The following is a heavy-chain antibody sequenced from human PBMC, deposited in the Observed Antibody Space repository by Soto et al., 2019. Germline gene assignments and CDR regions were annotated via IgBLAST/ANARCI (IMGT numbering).Heavy chain of an antibody. Sequence: SETLSLTCTVSGGSISTYYWSWIRQPPGKGLEWIAYIYDSWSTNYNPSLKSRVTISVDTSKNQFSLKVSSVTAADTAVYYCARQRSTAGWFDPWGQGTLVTAPQ. CDR2: IYDSWST. CDR3: ARQRSTAGWFDP. D-gene: IGHD6-13*01. CDR1: GGSISTYY. J-gene: IGHJ5*02. V-gene: IGHV4-59*08.